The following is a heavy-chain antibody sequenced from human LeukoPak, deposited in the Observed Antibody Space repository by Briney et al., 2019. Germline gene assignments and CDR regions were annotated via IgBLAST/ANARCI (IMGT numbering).Heavy chain of an antibody. D-gene: IGHD3-3*01. Sequence: SETLSLTCTVSGGSISSGDYYWRWLRQPPGKGREWIGYIYYSGSTYYNPSLKSRVTISVDTSKNQFSLKLSSVTAADTAVYYCAREHYDFWSGYYRNWFDPWGQGTLVTVSS. CDR2: IYYSGST. J-gene: IGHJ5*02. CDR1: GGSISSGDYY. CDR3: AREHYDFWSGYYRNWFDP. V-gene: IGHV4-30-4*08.